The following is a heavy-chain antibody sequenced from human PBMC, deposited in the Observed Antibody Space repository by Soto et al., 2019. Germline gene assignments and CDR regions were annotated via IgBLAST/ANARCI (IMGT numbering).Heavy chain of an antibody. D-gene: IGHD3-3*01. Sequence: VGSLRLSCAASGFTFSSYGMHWVRQAPGKGLGWVAVISYDGSNKYYADSVKGRFTISRDNSKNTLYLQMNSLRAEDTAVYYCAKDFILTDITIFGVVSNWFDPWGQGTLVTSPQ. CDR1: GFTFSSYG. V-gene: IGHV3-30*18. CDR3: AKDFILTDITIFGVVSNWFDP. CDR2: ISYDGSNK. J-gene: IGHJ5*02.